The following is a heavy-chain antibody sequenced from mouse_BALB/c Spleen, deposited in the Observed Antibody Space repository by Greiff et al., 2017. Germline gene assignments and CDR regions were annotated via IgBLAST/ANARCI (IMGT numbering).Heavy chain of an antibody. J-gene: IGHJ2*01. CDR1: GYTFTNYW. V-gene: IGHV1-63*02. CDR2: IYPGGGYT. CDR3: ARRGPSYYFDY. Sequence: VQLQQSGAELVRPGTSVKISCKASGYTFTNYWLGWVKQRPGHGLEWIGDIYPGGGYTNYNEKFKGKATLTADTSSSTAYMQLSSLTSEDSAVYFCARRGPSYYFDYWGQGTTLTVSS.